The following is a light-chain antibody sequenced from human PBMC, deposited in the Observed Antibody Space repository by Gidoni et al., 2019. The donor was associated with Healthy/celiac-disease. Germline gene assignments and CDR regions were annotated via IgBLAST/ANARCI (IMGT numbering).Light chain of an antibody. V-gene: IGLV2-14*01. J-gene: IGLJ2*01. CDR1: SSDVGGYNY. CDR3: SSYTSSSTLVV. Sequence: QSALTQPASLPGSPGQSLTISCTGTSSDVGGYNYVSWYQQHPGKAPKLMLYDVSNRPSGVSNRFSGSKSGNTASLTISGLQAEDEADYYCSSYTSSSTLVVFGGGTKLTVL. CDR2: DVS.